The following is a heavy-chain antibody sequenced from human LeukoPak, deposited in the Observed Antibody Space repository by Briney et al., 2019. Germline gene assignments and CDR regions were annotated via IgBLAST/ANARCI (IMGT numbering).Heavy chain of an antibody. J-gene: IGHJ4*02. CDR1: GFTFSSYA. CDR2: IRSSGGNT. CDR3: AKDEKTANLVSSWDN. V-gene: IGHV3-23*01. D-gene: IGHD3-16*01. Sequence: GGSLRLSCATSGFTFSSYAMSWVRQAPGKGLEWVSSIRSSGGNTYYADSVKGRFTISRDNSRNTLYLQIDSLSAEDTAVYYCAKDEKTANLVSSWDNWGQGTLVTVSS.